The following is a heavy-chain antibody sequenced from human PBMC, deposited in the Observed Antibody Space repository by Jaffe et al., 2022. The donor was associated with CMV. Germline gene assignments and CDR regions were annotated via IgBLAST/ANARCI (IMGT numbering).Heavy chain of an antibody. CDR1: GFTFTDHG. V-gene: IGHV3-30*03. CDR2: ISYDGNAK. J-gene: IGHJ4*02. Sequence: QVQLVESGGGVVQPGRSLRLSCAASGFTFTDHGMHWVRQAPGKGLEWVAFISYDGNAKYYVDSVKGRFTISRDDSKNTLSLQMNSLTAEDTAVYYCASRTPTDYWGRGTLVSVSS. CDR3: ASRTPTDY.